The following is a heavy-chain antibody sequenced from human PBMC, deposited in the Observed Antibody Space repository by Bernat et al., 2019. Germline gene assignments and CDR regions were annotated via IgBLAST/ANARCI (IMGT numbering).Heavy chain of an antibody. J-gene: IGHJ4*02. V-gene: IGHV1-3*01. Sequence: QVQLVQSGAEVKKPGASVKVSCKASGYTFTSYAMHWVRQAPGQRLEWMGWINAGNGNTKYSQKFQGRVTITRDTSASTAYMELRSLRSEDTAVYYCARGGSYRYGVDFFDYWGQGTLVTVSS. CDR2: INAGNGNT. D-gene: IGHD3-16*02. CDR1: GYTFTSYA. CDR3: ARGGSYRYGVDFFDY.